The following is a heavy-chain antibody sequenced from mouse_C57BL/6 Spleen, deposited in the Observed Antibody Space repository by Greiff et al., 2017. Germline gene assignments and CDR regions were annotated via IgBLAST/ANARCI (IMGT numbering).Heavy chain of an antibody. D-gene: IGHD3-2*02. CDR1: GYTFTGYW. CDR2: ILPGSGST. J-gene: IGHJ4*01. CDR3: ARTPQLRPSYYYAMDY. Sequence: QVQLKESGAELMKPGASVKLSCKATGYTFTGYWIEWVKQRPGHGLEWIGEILPGSGSTNYNEKFKGKATFTADTSSNTAYMQLSSLTTEDSAIYYCARTPQLRPSYYYAMDYWGQGTSVTVST. V-gene: IGHV1-9*01.